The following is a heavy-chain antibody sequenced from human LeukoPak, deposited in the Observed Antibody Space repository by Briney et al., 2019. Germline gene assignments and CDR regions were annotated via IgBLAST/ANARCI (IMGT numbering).Heavy chain of an antibody. D-gene: IGHD3-10*01. CDR3: ATIRASGYYYYYMDV. V-gene: IGHV4-34*01. CDR2: INHSGST. J-gene: IGHJ6*03. Sequence: SETLSLTCAVYGGSFSGYYWSWIRQPPGKGLGWIGEINHSGSTNYNPSLKSRVTISVDTSKNQFSLKLSSVTAADTAVYYCATIRASGYYYYYMDVWGKGTTVTVSS. CDR1: GGSFSGYY.